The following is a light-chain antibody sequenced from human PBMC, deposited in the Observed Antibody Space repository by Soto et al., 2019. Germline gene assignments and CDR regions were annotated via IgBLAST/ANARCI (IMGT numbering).Light chain of an antibody. CDR1: QNINNY. V-gene: IGKV1-33*01. CDR2: DAS. J-gene: IGKJ4*01. CDR3: QNHDSLPLT. Sequence: DIQMTQSPSSLSASVGDRVTITCQASQNINNYLNWYQQKPGRAPKLLIYDASNLEAGVPSRFRGSGSGTDFTFTISRLQPEDIATYYCQNHDSLPLTFGGGTKVDIK.